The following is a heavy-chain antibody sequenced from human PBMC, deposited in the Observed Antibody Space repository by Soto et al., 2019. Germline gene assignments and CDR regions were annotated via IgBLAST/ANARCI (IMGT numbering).Heavy chain of an antibody. V-gene: IGHV4-31*03. Sequence: SETLSVICTVSGGSISSGGYYWSWIRQHPGKGLEWIGYIYYSGSTYYNPSLKSRVTISVDTSKNQFSLKLSSVTAADTAVYYCARGIVLRGENWFDPWGQGTLVTVSS. J-gene: IGHJ5*02. D-gene: IGHD2-8*01. CDR2: IYYSGST. CDR1: GGSISSGGYY. CDR3: ARGIVLRGENWFDP.